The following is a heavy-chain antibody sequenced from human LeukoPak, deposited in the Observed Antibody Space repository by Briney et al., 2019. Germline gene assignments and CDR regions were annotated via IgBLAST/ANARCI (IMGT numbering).Heavy chain of an antibody. J-gene: IGHJ6*03. D-gene: IGHD5-12*01. CDR3: GRGARLPHYYYYMDA. CDR2: IIPILGTA. CDR1: GGTFNSYG. Sequence: SVKVSCKASGGTFNSYGIIWVRQAPGQGLEWMGGIIPILGTANYAQKFQGRVTISADKSTSTAYMELSSLRSEDTAVYYCGRGARLPHYYYYMDAWGKGTTVTVSS. V-gene: IGHV1-69*10.